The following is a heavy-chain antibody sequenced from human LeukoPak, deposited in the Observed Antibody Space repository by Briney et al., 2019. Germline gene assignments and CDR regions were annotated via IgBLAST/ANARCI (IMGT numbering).Heavy chain of an antibody. J-gene: IGHJ4*02. Sequence: PSETLSLTCTVSGGSISSYYWSWIRQPPGKGLEWIGYIYYSGSTNYNPSLKSRVTISVDTSKNQFSLKLSSVTAAGTAVYYCARGNGASRPLDYWGQGTLVTVSS. CDR2: IYYSGST. V-gene: IGHV4-59*01. CDR3: ARGNGASRPLDY. D-gene: IGHD6-6*01. CDR1: GGSISSYY.